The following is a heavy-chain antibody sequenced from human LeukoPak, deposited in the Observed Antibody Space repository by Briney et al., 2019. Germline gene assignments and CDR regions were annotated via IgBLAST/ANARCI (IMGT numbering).Heavy chain of an antibody. CDR3: AKGRYDFWSGYSYPFDY. CDR2: ISGSGGST. V-gene: IGHV3-23*01. CDR1: GFTFSSYA. J-gene: IGHJ4*02. D-gene: IGHD3-3*01. Sequence: GGSLRLSCAASGFTFSSYAMSWVRQAPGKGLEWVSAISGSGGSTYYADSVKGRLTVSRDNSKNTLYLQMNSLRAEDTAVYYCAKGRYDFWSGYSYPFDYWGQGTLVTVSS.